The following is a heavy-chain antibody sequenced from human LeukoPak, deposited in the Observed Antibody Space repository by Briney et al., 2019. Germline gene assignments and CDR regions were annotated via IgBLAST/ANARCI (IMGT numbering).Heavy chain of an antibody. J-gene: IGHJ4*02. Sequence: ASVKVSCKASGYTFTGYYMHWVRQAPGQGLEWMGWINPNSGGTNYAQKFQGRVTMTRDTSISTAYMELSRLRSDDTAVYYCAAENVEMATIDYWGQGTLVTVSS. CDR1: GYTFTGYY. V-gene: IGHV1-2*02. D-gene: IGHD5-24*01. CDR2: INPNSGGT. CDR3: AAENVEMATIDY.